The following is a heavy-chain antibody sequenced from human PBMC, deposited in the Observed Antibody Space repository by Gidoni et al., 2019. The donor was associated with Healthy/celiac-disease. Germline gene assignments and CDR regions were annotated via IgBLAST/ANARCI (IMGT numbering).Heavy chain of an antibody. J-gene: IGHJ6*02. V-gene: IGHV3-23*01. CDR1: GFTFSSYA. CDR2: ISGSGGST. D-gene: IGHD6-6*01. CDR3: AKVEQLGSRTYYYGMDV. Sequence: EVQLLESGGGLVQPGGSRRLSCAASGFTFSSYAMRWVRQAPGKGLEWVSAISGSGGSTYYADSVKGRFTISRDNSKNTLYLQMNSLRAEDTAVYYCAKVEQLGSRTYYYGMDVWGQGTTVTVSS.